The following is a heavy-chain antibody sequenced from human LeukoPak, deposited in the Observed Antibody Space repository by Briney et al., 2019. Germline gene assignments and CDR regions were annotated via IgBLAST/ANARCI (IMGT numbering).Heavy chain of an antibody. D-gene: IGHD3-22*01. CDR3: ASSKYYYQSSGYYYFDY. V-gene: IGHV3-48*01. Sequence: HLGGSLRLSCAASGFTFSSYSMNWVRQAPGKGLEWVSYISGGSTTLYYADSVKGRFTISRDNAKNSLYLQMNSLRAEDTAVYYCASSKYYYQSSGYYYFDYWGQGTLVTVSS. J-gene: IGHJ4*02. CDR2: ISGGSTTL. CDR1: GFTFSSYS.